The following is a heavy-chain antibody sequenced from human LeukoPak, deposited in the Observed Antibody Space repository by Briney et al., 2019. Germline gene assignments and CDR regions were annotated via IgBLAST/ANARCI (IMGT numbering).Heavy chain of an antibody. D-gene: IGHD3-10*02. V-gene: IGHV3-74*01. CDR2: INNDGSSA. Sequence: GGSLRLSCAASGFTFSSYWMHWVRQTPGKWLIYISRINNDGSSANYADSVRGRFTISGDNAENTLYLQMNSLRAEDTAVYYCAELGITMIGGVWGKGTTVTISS. J-gene: IGHJ6*04. CDR1: GFTFSSYW. CDR3: AELGITMIGGV.